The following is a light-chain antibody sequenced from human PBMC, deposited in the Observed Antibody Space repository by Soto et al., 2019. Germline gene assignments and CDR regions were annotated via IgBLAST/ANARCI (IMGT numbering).Light chain of an antibody. V-gene: IGKV3-15*01. CDR1: QSVSSN. J-gene: IGKJ1*01. Sequence: EIVMTQSPATLSVSPGERATLSCRASQSVSSNLAWYQQKPGQAPRLLIYGASTRATGIPARFSGSGSGTEFTLTISSLQSEEYAVYYCHQYNNWPPWTFGQGTKVDIK. CDR2: GAS. CDR3: HQYNNWPPWT.